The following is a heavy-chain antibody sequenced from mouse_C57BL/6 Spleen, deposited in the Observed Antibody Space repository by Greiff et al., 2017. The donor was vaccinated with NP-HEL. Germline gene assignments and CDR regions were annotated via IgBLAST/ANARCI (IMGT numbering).Heavy chain of an antibody. J-gene: IGHJ1*03. Sequence: QVQLQQSGAELVKPGASVKISCKASGYAFSSYWMNWVQQRPGKGLEWIGQIYPGDGDTNYNGKFKGKATLTADKSSSTAYMQLSSLTSEDSAVYFCARWDYYGRGYFDVWGTGTTVTVSS. V-gene: IGHV1-80*01. CDR3: ARWDYYGRGYFDV. CDR1: GYAFSSYW. CDR2: IYPGDGDT. D-gene: IGHD1-1*01.